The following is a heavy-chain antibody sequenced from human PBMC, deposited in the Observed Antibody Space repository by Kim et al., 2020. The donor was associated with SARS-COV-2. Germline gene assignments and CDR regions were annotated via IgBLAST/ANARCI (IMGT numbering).Heavy chain of an antibody. J-gene: IGHJ4*02. CDR3: VRDHDWAFDY. Sequence: GGSLRLSCVVSGFTFSTEPMNWVRQAPGKGLEWIAHIRSEGTTVNYADSVKGRFTISRDNAKNSLFLQMNSLRSDDTAVYYCVRDHDWAFDYWGQGARVTV. CDR1: GFTFSTEP. D-gene: IGHD3-9*01. V-gene: IGHV3-48*01. CDR2: IRSEGTTV.